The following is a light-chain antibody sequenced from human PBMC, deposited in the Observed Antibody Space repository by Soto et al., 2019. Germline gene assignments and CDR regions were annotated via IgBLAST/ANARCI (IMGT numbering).Light chain of an antibody. CDR2: DAS. Sequence: EIVLTQSPATLSLSPGERATLSCRASQSVSSSLAWYQQKPGQAPRLLIYDASNRATGVPARFSGTGSWTDFTLTISSLEPEDFAVYYCQQRANWPLTFGGGTKVEIK. J-gene: IGKJ4*01. V-gene: IGKV3-11*01. CDR3: QQRANWPLT. CDR1: QSVSSS.